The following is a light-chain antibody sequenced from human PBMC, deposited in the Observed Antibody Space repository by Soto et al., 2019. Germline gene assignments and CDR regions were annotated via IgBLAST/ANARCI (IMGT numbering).Light chain of an antibody. CDR3: QQYGNSQGYT. CDR1: QSVSSNF. J-gene: IGKJ2*01. V-gene: IGKV3-20*01. CDR2: GAS. Sequence: EFVLTQSPGTLSLSPGERATLSCRASQSVSSNFFAWYQQKPGQAPRLLIYGASSRATGIPDRFSGSGSGTDFTLTISRLEPEDFAVYYCQQYGNSQGYTFGQGTKLEIK.